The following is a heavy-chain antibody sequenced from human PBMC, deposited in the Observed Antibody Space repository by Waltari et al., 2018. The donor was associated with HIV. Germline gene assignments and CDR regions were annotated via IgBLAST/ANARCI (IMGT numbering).Heavy chain of an antibody. Sequence: EVQLLESGGGLVQPGGSLRLSCAASGFTFSSYAMNWVRQAPGKGLGLVSGISGSGNTYYAESVKGLFTISRDNSNNRLHLQMNTLRAEDTAVYYCAKDRLSQSSGWYYFDYWGQGTLVTVSS. CDR1: GFTFSSYA. V-gene: IGHV3-23*01. CDR3: AKDRLSQSSGWYYFDY. CDR2: ISGSGNT. D-gene: IGHD6-19*01. J-gene: IGHJ4*02.